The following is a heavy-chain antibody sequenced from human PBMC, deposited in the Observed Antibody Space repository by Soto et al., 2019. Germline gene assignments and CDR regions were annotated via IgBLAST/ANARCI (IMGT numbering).Heavy chain of an antibody. CDR3: AERIVATIDAFDI. Sequence: QVQLQQWGAGLLKPSETLSLTCAVYGGSFSGYYWSWIRQPPGQGLEWIGEINHSGSTNYNPSLKSRVTISVDTSKNQFSLKLSSVTAADTAVYYCAERIVATIDAFDIWGQGTMVTVSS. V-gene: IGHV4-34*01. D-gene: IGHD5-12*01. CDR1: GGSFSGYY. J-gene: IGHJ3*02. CDR2: INHSGST.